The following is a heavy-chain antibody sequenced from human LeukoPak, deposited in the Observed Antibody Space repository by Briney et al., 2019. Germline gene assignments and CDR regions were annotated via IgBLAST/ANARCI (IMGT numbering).Heavy chain of an antibody. CDR1: GYTFTSYG. J-gene: IGHJ4*02. Sequence: ASVKVSCKASGYTFTSYGISWVRQAPGQGLEWMGWISAYNGNTNYAQKLQGRVTMTTDTSTSTAYMELRSLRSDDTAVYYCARVVYDFWSGYYIDYWGQGTWSPSPQ. V-gene: IGHV1-18*01. D-gene: IGHD3-3*01. CDR2: ISAYNGNT. CDR3: ARVVYDFWSGYYIDY.